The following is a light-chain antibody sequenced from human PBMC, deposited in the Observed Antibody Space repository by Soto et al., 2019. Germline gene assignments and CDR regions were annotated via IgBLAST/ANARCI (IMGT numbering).Light chain of an antibody. CDR1: QSVSSSY. CDR3: QQYNNWPPWT. J-gene: IGKJ1*01. V-gene: IGKV3-15*01. CDR2: GAS. Sequence: EIVLTQSPGTLSLSPGERATLSCRASQSVSSSYLVWYQQKPGQAPRLLIYGASTRATGIPPRFSGSGSGTQFTLTISSLQSEDFAVYYCQQYNNWPPWTFGQGTKVDIK.